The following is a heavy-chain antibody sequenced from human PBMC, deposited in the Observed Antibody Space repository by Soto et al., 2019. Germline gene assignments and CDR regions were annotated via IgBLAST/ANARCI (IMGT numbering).Heavy chain of an antibody. CDR2: IYHSGST. Sequence: QVQLQESGPGLVKPSGTLSLTCAVSGGSISSSNWWSWVRQPPGKGLEWIGEIYHSGSTNYNPSLKGRVTISVDKSKNQFSLKLSSVTAADTAVYYCARRVPAAHTPRGPFDYWGQGTLVTVSS. V-gene: IGHV4-4*02. J-gene: IGHJ4*02. CDR3: ARRVPAAHTPRGPFDY. D-gene: IGHD2-2*01. CDR1: GGSISSSNW.